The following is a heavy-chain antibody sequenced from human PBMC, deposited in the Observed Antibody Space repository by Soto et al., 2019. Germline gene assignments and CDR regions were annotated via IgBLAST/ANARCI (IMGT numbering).Heavy chain of an antibody. J-gene: IGHJ6*03. Sequence: HPGGSLRLSCAASGFTFSSYSMNWVRQAPGKGLEWVSYISSSSSTIYYADSVKGRFTISRDNAKNSLYLQMNSLRAEDTAVYYSARVYDYYYMDVWGKGTTVTVSS. V-gene: IGHV3-48*01. CDR3: ARVYDYYYMDV. CDR1: GFTFSSYS. CDR2: ISSSSSTI.